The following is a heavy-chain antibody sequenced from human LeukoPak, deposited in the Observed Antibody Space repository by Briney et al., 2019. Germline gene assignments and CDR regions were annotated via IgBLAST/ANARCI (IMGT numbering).Heavy chain of an antibody. J-gene: IGHJ4*02. CDR3: ARKGITMVRGYDY. V-gene: IGHV4-59*08. Sequence: SETLSLTCTVSGGSISSYYRSWTRQPPGKGLEWIGYIYYSGSTNYNPSLKSRVTISVDTSKNQFSLKLSSVTAADTAVYYCARKGITMVRGYDYWGQGTLVTVSS. CDR2: IYYSGST. CDR1: GGSISSYY. D-gene: IGHD3-10*01.